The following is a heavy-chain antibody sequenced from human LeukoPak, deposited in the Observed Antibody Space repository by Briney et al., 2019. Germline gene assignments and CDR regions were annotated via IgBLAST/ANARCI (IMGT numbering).Heavy chain of an antibody. V-gene: IGHV5-51*01. Sequence: PGESLKISCKGSGYSFTSYWIGWVRQMPGKGLEWMGIIYPGDSDTKYSPSFQGQVTISADKSISTAYLQWSSLKASDTAMYYCARQKSSGWTNNWFDPWGQGTLVTVSS. D-gene: IGHD6-19*01. CDR1: GYSFTSYW. J-gene: IGHJ5*02. CDR2: IYPGDSDT. CDR3: ARQKSSGWTNNWFDP.